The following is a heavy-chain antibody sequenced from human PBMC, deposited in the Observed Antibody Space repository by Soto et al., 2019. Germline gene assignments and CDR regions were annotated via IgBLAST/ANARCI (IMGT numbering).Heavy chain of an antibody. CDR2: IIPIFGTA. D-gene: IGHD3-22*01. V-gene: IGHV1-69*01. CDR1: GGTFSSYA. CDR3: ARGKVVIRSYYYYGMDV. Sequence: QVQLVQSGAEVKKPGSSVKVSCKASGGTFSSYAISWVRQAPGQGLEWMGGIIPIFGTANYAQKFQGRVTITADESTSTAYMELSSLRSEDTAVYYCARGKVVIRSYYYYGMDVWGQGTTVTVSS. J-gene: IGHJ6*02.